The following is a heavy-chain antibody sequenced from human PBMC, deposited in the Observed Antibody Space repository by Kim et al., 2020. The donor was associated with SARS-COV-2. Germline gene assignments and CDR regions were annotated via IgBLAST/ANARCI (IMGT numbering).Heavy chain of an antibody. Sequence: ASVKVSCKASGYTFTSYGISWVRQAPGQGLEWMGWISAYNGNTNYAQKLQGRVTMTTDTSTSTAYMELRSLRSDDTAVYYCARVGYSSSWYNSFYYYGMDVWGQGTTVTVSS. CDR2: ISAYNGNT. J-gene: IGHJ6*02. D-gene: IGHD6-13*01. CDR3: ARVGYSSSWYNSFYYYGMDV. CDR1: GYTFTSYG. V-gene: IGHV1-18*01.